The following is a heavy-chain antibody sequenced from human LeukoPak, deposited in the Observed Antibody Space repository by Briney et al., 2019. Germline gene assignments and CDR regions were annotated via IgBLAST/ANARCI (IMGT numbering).Heavy chain of an antibody. J-gene: IGHJ6*02. CDR1: GFTFSSYA. CDR2: ISYDGSNK. D-gene: IGHD3-9*01. Sequence: GRSLRLSCAASGFTFSSYAMHWVRQAPGKGLEWVAVISYDGSNKYYADSVKGRFTISRDNSKNTLYLQMNSLRAEDTAVYYCAKDWSYYDILTAPDYYGMDVWGQGTTVTVSS. CDR3: AKDWSYYDILTAPDYYGMDV. V-gene: IGHV3-30-3*01.